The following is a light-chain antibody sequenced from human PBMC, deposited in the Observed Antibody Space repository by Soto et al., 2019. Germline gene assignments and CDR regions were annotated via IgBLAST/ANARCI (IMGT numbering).Light chain of an antibody. CDR2: EGS. J-gene: IGLJ1*01. CDR3: CSYAGSSFYV. CDR1: SSDVGSYNL. V-gene: IGLV2-23*01. Sequence: QSALTQPASVSGSPGQSITISCTGTSSDVGSYNLVSWYQQHPGKAPKLMIYEGSKRPSGVSNRFSGSKSGNTASLTISGLQAEDGADYCCCSYAGSSFYVFGTGTKVTVL.